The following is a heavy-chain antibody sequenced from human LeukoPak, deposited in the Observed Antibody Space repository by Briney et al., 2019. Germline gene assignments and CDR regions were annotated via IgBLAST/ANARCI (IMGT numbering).Heavy chain of an antibody. Sequence: GGSLRLSCAASEFTFSNYAMQWVRQAPGNGLEWVSGISASGGSTWYADTVKGRFTISRNTSKNTLYLQMNSLRAEDTAVYYCAKYVSAKGPPYALDVWGQGTTVTVSS. CDR2: ISASGGST. CDR1: EFTFSNYA. V-gene: IGHV3-23*01. CDR3: AKYVSAKGPPYALDV. D-gene: IGHD3-10*02. J-gene: IGHJ6*02.